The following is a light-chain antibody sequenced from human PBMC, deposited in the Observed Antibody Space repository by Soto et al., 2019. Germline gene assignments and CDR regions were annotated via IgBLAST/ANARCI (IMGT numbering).Light chain of an antibody. Sequence: EIVLTQSPGTLSLSPGERAALSCRASQSVNSNYLAWYQQKPGQAPRLLISAASSRATGIPDRFSGSGSGTDFPLTISRLEPEDFAVYYCQQYGSSPYTFGQGTTLEIK. V-gene: IGKV3-20*01. CDR2: AAS. CDR1: QSVNSNY. J-gene: IGKJ2*01. CDR3: QQYGSSPYT.